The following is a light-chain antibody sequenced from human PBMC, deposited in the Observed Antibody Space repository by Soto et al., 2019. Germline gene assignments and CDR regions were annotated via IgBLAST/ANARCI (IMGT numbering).Light chain of an antibody. CDR3: ATWDDSLV. CDR2: RNN. Sequence: VVTQPPSASGTPGQRVTISCSGSRSNIGSNYVYWYQQLPATAPKLVIYRNNQRPSGVPDRFSGSKSGTSASLAISGLRSEDEADYYCATWDDSLVFGGGTKLTVL. J-gene: IGLJ2*01. V-gene: IGLV1-47*01. CDR1: RSNIGSNY.